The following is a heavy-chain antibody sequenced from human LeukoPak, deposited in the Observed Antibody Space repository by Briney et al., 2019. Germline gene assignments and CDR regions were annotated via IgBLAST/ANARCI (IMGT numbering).Heavy chain of an antibody. Sequence: GGSLRLSCAASGFTFSSYGMHWVRQAPGKGLEWVAFIRYDGSNKYYADSVKGRFTISRDNSKNTLYLQMNSLRAEDTAVYYCAKETYYDILTGYFPLDYWGQGTLVTVSS. J-gene: IGHJ4*02. CDR1: GFTFSSYG. CDR3: AKETYYDILTGYFPLDY. D-gene: IGHD3-9*01. V-gene: IGHV3-30*02. CDR2: IRYDGSNK.